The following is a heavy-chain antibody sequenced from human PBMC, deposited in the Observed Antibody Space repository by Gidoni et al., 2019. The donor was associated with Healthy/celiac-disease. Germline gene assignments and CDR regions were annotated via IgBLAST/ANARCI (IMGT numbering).Heavy chain of an antibody. J-gene: IGHJ4*02. V-gene: IGHV3-11*01. Sequence: QLQLVESGGGLVKPGGSLRLSCAASGLPFRDYHMAWIRRAPGKGREWLSYISISGSPISYAHPVKSRFTISRDNAKNSLYRQMNSLISVDTGVYYCGSSCSGLDYWGQGTLVTVSS. CDR1: GLPFRDYH. CDR3: GSSCSGLDY. CDR2: ISISGSPI. D-gene: IGHD2-15*01.